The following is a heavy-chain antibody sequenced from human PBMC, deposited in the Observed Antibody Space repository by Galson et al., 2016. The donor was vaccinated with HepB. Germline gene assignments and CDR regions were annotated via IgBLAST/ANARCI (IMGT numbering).Heavy chain of an antibody. Sequence: SLRLSCAASGFTFGDYAISWVRQAPGKGLEWVGFIRSKAYGGTTEYAASVKDRLTISRDDSKSSAYLQMNSQKTEDTAVYYCSAAFCGGACAEYFQHWGQGTLVTVSS. CDR1: GFTFGDYA. D-gene: IGHD2-21*02. V-gene: IGHV3-49*04. CDR3: SAAFCGGACAEYFQH. J-gene: IGHJ1*01. CDR2: IRSKAYGGTT.